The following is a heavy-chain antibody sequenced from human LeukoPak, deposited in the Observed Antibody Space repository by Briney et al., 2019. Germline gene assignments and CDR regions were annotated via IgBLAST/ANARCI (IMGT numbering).Heavy chain of an antibody. J-gene: IGHJ4*02. V-gene: IGHV3-30*18. CDR2: ISYDGCNK. CDR3: AKDQVDSSGWYGHD. D-gene: IGHD6-19*01. Sequence: PGGSLRLSCAASGFTFSSYGMHWVRQAPGKELEWVAVISYDGCNKYYADSVKGRFTISRDNSKNTLYLQMNSLRADDTAVYYCAKDQVDSSGWYGHDWGQGTLVTVSS. CDR1: GFTFSSYG.